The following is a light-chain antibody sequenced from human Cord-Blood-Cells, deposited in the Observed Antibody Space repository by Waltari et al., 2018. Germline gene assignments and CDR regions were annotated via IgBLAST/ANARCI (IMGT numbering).Light chain of an antibody. V-gene: IGLV4-69*01. CDR1: SGHSSYA. J-gene: IGLJ2*01. CDR3: QTWGTGGV. CDR2: LNSDGSH. Sequence: QLALTQSPSASASLGASVKLTCTLSSGHSSYAIAWHQQQPEKGPRYLMKLNSDGSHSKGDGIPYRFSGSSSGAERYLTISSLESEDEADYDCQTWGTGGVFGGGTKLTVL.